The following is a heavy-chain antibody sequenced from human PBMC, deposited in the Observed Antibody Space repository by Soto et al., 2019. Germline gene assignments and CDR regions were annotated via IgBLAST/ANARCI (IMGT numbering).Heavy chain of an antibody. CDR2: ISAYNGNT. CDR3: ARVPRSNAGYYMDV. CDR1: GYTFTGYG. Sequence: ASVTVSCQASGYTFTGYGISWVRQAPGQGLEWMGWISAYNGNTNYAQKLQGRVTMTTDTSTSTAYMELRSLRSDDTAVYYCARVPRSNAGYYMDVWGKGTTVTVSS. J-gene: IGHJ6*03. D-gene: IGHD1-1*01. V-gene: IGHV1-18*01.